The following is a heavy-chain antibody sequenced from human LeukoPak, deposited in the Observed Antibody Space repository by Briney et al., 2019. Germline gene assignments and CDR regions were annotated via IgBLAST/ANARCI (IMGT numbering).Heavy chain of an antibody. CDR2: IYYSGTT. J-gene: IGHJ5*01. Sequence: SETLSLTCSVSGGSFRNFYWSWIRQPPGQGLEWIGYIYYSGTTKYNPSLKSRVTISVDTSKNQFSLKLNSVTAADTAAYYCARNHGGWFDSWGQGTLVTVSS. D-gene: IGHD4-23*01. CDR3: ARNHGGWFDS. V-gene: IGHV4-59*01. CDR1: GGSFRNFY.